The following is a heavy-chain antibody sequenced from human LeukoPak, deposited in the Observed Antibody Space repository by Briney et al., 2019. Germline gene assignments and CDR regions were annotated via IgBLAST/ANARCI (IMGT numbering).Heavy chain of an antibody. V-gene: IGHV4-34*01. CDR2: INHSGST. Sequence: PSEPLSLTCAVYGGSFSGYYWSWIRQPPGKGLEWIGEINHSGSTNYNPSLKSRVTISVDTSKNQFSLKLSSVTAADTGVYYCARLESGAMGYWGQGTLVTVSS. D-gene: IGHD5-18*01. CDR1: GGSFSGYY. CDR3: ARLESGAMGY. J-gene: IGHJ4*02.